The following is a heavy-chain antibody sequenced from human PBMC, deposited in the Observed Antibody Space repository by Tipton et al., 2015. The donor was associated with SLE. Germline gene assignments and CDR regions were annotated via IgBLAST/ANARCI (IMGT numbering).Heavy chain of an antibody. V-gene: IGHV3-53*04. CDR3: ARVLGGLGLFDY. D-gene: IGHD2-15*01. Sequence: VQSGGSLRLSCAASGFTVSSNYMSWVRQAPGKGLEWVSVIYSGGSTYYADSVKGRFTISRDNSKNTLYLQMNSLRAEDTAVYYCARVLGGLGLFDYWGQGTLVTVSS. CDR1: GFTVSSNY. CDR2: IYSGGST. J-gene: IGHJ4*02.